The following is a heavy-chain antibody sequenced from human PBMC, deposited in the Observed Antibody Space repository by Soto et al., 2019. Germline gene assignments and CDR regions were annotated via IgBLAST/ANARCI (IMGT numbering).Heavy chain of an antibody. V-gene: IGHV1-18*01. Sequence: QVQLVQSGAEVKKPGASVKVSCKASGYIFTNYGISWVRQAPGQGLEWMGWISAYNGNTNYAQKFQGRVSLTTETSTSTAYTELRSLRSDDTAVYYCARDPDYWGQGTLVTVSS. CDR2: ISAYNGNT. CDR3: ARDPDY. J-gene: IGHJ4*02. CDR1: GYIFTNYG.